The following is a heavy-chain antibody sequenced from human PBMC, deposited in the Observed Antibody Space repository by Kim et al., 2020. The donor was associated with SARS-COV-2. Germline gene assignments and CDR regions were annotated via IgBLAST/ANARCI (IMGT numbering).Heavy chain of an antibody. CDR1: GFFVRNTY. V-gene: IGHV3-66*01. D-gene: IGHD3-22*01. Sequence: GGSLRLSCAASGFFVRNTYLSWVRRAPGKGLEWGSPIYADGRIFYADSVKGRFTLSRDKSKNKLYLQMNSLRAADTAGYSVARACYYDSSGYYFDFPLDLWGQGALVTVSS. CDR2: IYADGRI. J-gene: IGHJ5*02. CDR3: ARACYYDSSGYYFDFPLDL.